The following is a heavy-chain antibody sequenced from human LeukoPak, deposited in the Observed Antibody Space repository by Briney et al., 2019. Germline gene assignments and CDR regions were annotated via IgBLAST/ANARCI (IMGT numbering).Heavy chain of an antibody. CDR3: ARDDCSSTSCAKHSNWFDP. CDR1: GFTFSSYC. D-gene: IGHD2-2*01. Sequence: PGGSLRLSCAASGFTFSSYCMNWVRQAPGKGLEWISYISTSSSIIYSADSVKGRFTISRDNAKNSLYLQMNSLRAEDTAVYYCARDDCSSTSCAKHSNWFDPWGQGTLVTVSS. V-gene: IGHV3-48*01. J-gene: IGHJ5*02. CDR2: ISTSSSII.